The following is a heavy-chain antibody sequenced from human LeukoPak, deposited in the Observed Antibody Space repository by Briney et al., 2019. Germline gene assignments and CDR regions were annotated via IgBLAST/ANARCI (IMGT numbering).Heavy chain of an antibody. J-gene: IGHJ4*02. CDR3: ARDQGSWYRTPGYFDY. CDR2: IYSGGST. V-gene: IGHV3-66*01. Sequence: GGSLRLSCAASGFTVSSNYMSWVRQAPGKGLEWVSVIYSGGSTYYADSVKGRFTISRDNSKNTLYLQMNSLRAEDTAVYYCARDQGSWYRTPGYFDYWGQGTLVTVSS. D-gene: IGHD6-13*01. CDR1: GFTVSSNY.